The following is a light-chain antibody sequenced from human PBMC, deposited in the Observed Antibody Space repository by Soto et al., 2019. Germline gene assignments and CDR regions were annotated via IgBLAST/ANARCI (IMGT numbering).Light chain of an antibody. CDR1: QSVSTF. Sequence: EIVLTQSPATVSLSPGERATLSCRASQSVSTFLAWYQQKPGQAPRLLIYDASNRATGIPARFSGSGSGTDFMLTISSLEPEDFAVYYCQQRSNWPLTFGGGTKVEIK. V-gene: IGKV3-11*01. CDR2: DAS. CDR3: QQRSNWPLT. J-gene: IGKJ4*01.